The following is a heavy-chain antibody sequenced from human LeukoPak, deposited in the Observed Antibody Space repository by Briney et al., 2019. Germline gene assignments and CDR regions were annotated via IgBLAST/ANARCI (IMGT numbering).Heavy chain of an antibody. CDR2: IYPDANIK. CDR3: AKDWSGNYDWSDP. Sequence: GGSLRLSCVASGFINWVRQAPGKGLEWVACIYPDANIKDYADSVKGRFIISRDNSKNTLFLQMNSLRVEDTAVYYCAKDWSGNYDWSDPWGQGTLVTVSS. CDR1: GF. J-gene: IGHJ5*02. V-gene: IGHV3-30*02. D-gene: IGHD3-3*01.